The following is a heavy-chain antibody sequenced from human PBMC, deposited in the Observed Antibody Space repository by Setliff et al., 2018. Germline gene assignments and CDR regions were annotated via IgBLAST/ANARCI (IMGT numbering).Heavy chain of an antibody. V-gene: IGHV3-48*01. CDR1: GFTFSSYS. D-gene: IGHD2-2*01. CDR3: ARSETCHSTHCSPYDY. Sequence: GGSLRLSCAASGFTFSSYSMNWVRQAPGKGLEWVSYISSSSSTIYYADSVKGRFTISRDNAKNSLYLQMNSLRAEDTAVYYCARSETCHSTHCSPYDYWGQGTPVTVS. J-gene: IGHJ4*02. CDR2: ISSSSSTI.